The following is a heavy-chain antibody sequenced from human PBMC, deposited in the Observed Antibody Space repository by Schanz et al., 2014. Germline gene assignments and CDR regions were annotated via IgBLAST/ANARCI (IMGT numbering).Heavy chain of an antibody. D-gene: IGHD3-22*01. Sequence: QVQLVQSGAEVKKPGASVKVSCKASGGTFSTYPINWLRQAPGQGLEWMGRIIPSLGLAKYEQKFQDKVTITADTSTTTAYMDLSSLRPEDTAVYYCARSNYYDNSDYYNSFDYWGQGTLVTVSS. CDR3: ARSNYYDNSDYYNSFDY. V-gene: IGHV1-69*04. CDR1: GGTFSTYP. CDR2: IIPSLGLA. J-gene: IGHJ4*02.